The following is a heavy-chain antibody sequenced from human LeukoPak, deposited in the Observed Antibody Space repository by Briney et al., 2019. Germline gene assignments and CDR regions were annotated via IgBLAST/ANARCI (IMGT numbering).Heavy chain of an antibody. Sequence: GGSLRLSCAASGFTFSRFWMSWVRQAPGKGLEWVANINHDASEIYYVDSVEGRFTISRDNANDSLYLQMRSLRAEDTAVYYCARFWSGYYRWFDPWGQGTLVTVSS. CDR1: GFTFSRFW. CDR2: INHDASEI. J-gene: IGHJ5*02. V-gene: IGHV3-7*01. D-gene: IGHD3-3*01. CDR3: ARFWSGYYRWFDP.